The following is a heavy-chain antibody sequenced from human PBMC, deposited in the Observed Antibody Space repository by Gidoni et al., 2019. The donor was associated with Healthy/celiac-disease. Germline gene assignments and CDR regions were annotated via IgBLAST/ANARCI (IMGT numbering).Heavy chain of an antibody. V-gene: IGHV1-46*01. CDR2: INPSGGST. CDR3: ARDQSGLDYGDYGGYFDY. D-gene: IGHD4-17*01. J-gene: IGHJ4*02. CDR1: GYTFTSYY. Sequence: QVQLVQSGAEVKKPGASVKVSRKASGYTFTSYYMHWVRQAPGQGLEWMGIINPSGGSTSYAQKFQGRVTMTRDTSTSTVYMELSSLRSEDTAVYYCARDQSGLDYGDYGGYFDYWGQGTLVTVSS.